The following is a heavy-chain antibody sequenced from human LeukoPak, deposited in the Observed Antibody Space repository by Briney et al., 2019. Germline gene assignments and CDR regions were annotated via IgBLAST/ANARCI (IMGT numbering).Heavy chain of an antibody. D-gene: IGHD1-7*01. CDR1: GGSISSSSYY. J-gene: IGHJ4*02. V-gene: IGHV4-39*01. Sequence: SETLSLTCTVSGGSISSSSYYWGWIRQPPGKGLEWIGNIYYSGSTNYNPSLKSRVTISVATSKNQFSLKLSPVTAADTAVYYCARVYNWNYVFDFWGQGSLVTVSS. CDR3: ARVYNWNYVFDF. CDR2: IYYSGST.